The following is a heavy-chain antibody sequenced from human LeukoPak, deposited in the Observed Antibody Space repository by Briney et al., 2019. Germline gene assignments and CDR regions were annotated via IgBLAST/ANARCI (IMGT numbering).Heavy chain of an antibody. D-gene: IGHD6-13*01. CDR3: ARRPDTGAAVDYTLDT. CDR1: GYSVNSYW. J-gene: IGHJ5*02. CDR2: IFPGDSDT. V-gene: IGHV5-51*01. Sequence: GESLKISCQGSGYSVNSYWIAWVRQMPGKGLEWMGFIFPGDSDTRYSPSFQGHVTISADKSIRTIYLQWSSLKSSDTAIYYCARRPDTGAAVDYTLDTWGQGTLVTVSS.